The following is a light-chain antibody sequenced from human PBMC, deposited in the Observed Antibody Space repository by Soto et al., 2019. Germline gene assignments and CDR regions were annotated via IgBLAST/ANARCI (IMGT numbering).Light chain of an antibody. Sequence: QSVLAQPRSVSGSPGQSVTISCTGTTNDVGGYDHVSWYQQHPGKAPELMIYDVTKRPSGVPDRFSGSKSGNTASLTISGLQVEDEADYHCCSYAGSSSPFVFGTGTKLTVL. CDR1: TNDVGGYDH. V-gene: IGLV2-11*01. J-gene: IGLJ1*01. CDR3: CSYAGSSSPFV. CDR2: DVT.